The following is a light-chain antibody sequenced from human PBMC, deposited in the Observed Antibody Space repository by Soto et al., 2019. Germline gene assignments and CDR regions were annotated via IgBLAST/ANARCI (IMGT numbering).Light chain of an antibody. CDR3: QQYGHSPRT. J-gene: IGKJ1*01. V-gene: IGKV3-20*01. CDR2: AAS. CDR1: QSVSNSF. Sequence: LSLSTVSLSKRARAALYCIASQSVSNSFLAWYQQKACQSPRLLIYAASARAIGIPDRFSGSGSGTDFTLTISRLEPEDFAVYYCQQYGHSPRTVGQGTKVEIK.